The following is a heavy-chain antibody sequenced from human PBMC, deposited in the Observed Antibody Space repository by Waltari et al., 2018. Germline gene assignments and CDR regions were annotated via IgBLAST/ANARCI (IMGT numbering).Heavy chain of an antibody. D-gene: IGHD2-2*01. CDR1: GYSFTSYD. CDR3: AREVVPAATIVVNWFDP. CDR2: INTNSGNP. Sequence: QVELVQSGPELKKPGASVKVSCRASGYSFTSYDITWVRQAPGRGFELMGWINTNSGNPTYVQGFTGRFVFSLDTSVSTAFLQINSLEAEDTAVYYCAREVVPAATIVVNWFDPWGQGTLVTVSS. J-gene: IGHJ5*02. V-gene: IGHV7-4-1*02.